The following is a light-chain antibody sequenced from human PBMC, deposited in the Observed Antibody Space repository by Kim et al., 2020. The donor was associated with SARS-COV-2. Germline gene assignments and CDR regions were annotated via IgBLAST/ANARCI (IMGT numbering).Light chain of an antibody. J-gene: IGKJ4*01. CDR2: GAS. CDR1: ESISSN. Sequence: EIVMTQSPATLSVSPGERATLSCRASESISSNLAWYQQKPGQAPRLLIYGASTRATDVPAIFSARGSGTEFTLTISSLQSEHFAVYYCQQYHKWPLSLGGGTKVDIK. V-gene: IGKV3-15*01. CDR3: QQYHKWPLS.